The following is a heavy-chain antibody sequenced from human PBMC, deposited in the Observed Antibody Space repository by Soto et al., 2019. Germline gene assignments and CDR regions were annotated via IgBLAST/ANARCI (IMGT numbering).Heavy chain of an antibody. Sequence: KSSETLSLTCTVSGGSISSGGYYGSWIRQHPGKGLEWIGYIYYSGSSYYNPSLTSRVTISVDTSKNQFSLKLSSVTAADTAVYYCARVRAGYSSSSFDYWRQGTLVTVSS. J-gene: IGHJ4*02. D-gene: IGHD6-13*01. V-gene: IGHV4-31*03. CDR2: IYYSGSS. CDR3: ARVRAGYSSSSFDY. CDR1: GGSISSGGYY.